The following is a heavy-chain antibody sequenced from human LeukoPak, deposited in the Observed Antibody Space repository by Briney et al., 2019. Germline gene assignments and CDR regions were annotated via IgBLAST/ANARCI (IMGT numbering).Heavy chain of an antibody. CDR3: ARVLGSSWKYNWFDP. J-gene: IGHJ5*02. Sequence: SETLSLTCTVSGGSFSSYYWSWIRQPPGKGLEWIGYIYYSGSTNYNPSLKSRVTISVDTSKNQFSLKLSSVTAADTAVYYCARVLGSSWKYNWFDPWGQGTLVTVSS. CDR2: IYYSGST. V-gene: IGHV4-59*01. D-gene: IGHD6-13*01. CDR1: GGSFSSYY.